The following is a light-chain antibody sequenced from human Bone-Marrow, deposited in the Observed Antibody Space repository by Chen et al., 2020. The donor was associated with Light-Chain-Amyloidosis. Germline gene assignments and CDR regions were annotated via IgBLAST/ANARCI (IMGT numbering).Light chain of an antibody. CDR2: RDT. CDR1: DLPTKY. CDR3: QSADSSVIYEVI. J-gene: IGLJ2*01. V-gene: IGLV3-25*03. Sequence: SYELTQPPSVSVSPGQTARFTCSGDDLPTKYAYWYQQKPGQDPVLVIHRDTERTSGFSERFSGVWSATTSTFTNSGVQAEDEADYHSQSADSSVIYEVIFGGVTKLTVL.